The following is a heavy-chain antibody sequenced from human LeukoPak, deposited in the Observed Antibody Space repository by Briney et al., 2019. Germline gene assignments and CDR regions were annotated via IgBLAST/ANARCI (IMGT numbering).Heavy chain of an antibody. CDR2: INPSGGST. CDR1: GYTFTSYY. D-gene: IGHD3-22*01. Sequence: ASVKVSCKASGYTFTSYYLNWVRQAPGQGLEWRGIINPSGGSTSNAQKFQGRVTMTRDTSTSTVYMELSSLRSEDTAVYYCARARSSGYYAYYAMDVWGQGTTVTVSS. V-gene: IGHV1-46*01. CDR3: ARARSSGYYAYYAMDV. J-gene: IGHJ6*02.